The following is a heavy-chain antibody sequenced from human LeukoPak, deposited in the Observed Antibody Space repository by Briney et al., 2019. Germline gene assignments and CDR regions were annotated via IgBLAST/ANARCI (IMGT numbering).Heavy chain of an antibody. V-gene: IGHV3-30*02. CDR2: IRYDGSNK. Sequence: PGGSLRLSCAASGFTFSSYAMSWVRQAPGKGLEWVAFIRYDGSNKYYADSVKGRFTISRDNSKNTLYLQMNSLRAEETAVYYCAKDQGGYGEIRPSEPNLIFDYWGQGTLVTVSS. CDR1: GFTFSSYA. CDR3: AKDQGGYGEIRPSEPNLIFDY. J-gene: IGHJ4*02. D-gene: IGHD4-17*01.